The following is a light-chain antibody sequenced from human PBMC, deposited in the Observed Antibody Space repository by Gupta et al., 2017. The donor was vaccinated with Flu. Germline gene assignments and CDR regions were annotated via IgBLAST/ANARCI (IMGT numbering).Light chain of an antibody. CDR1: EGLGSN. CDR3: HHTNSQHQS. Sequence: VLTQSPEFQSVTPGETVTITCRASEGLGSNLHWFQQKPRQSPKLLINYASESYPGVPSRFSGSGFGKYHTLTIHSLEAEDAATYYCHHTNSQHQSFGQGTKLEI. V-gene: IGKV6-21*01. J-gene: IGKJ2*03. CDR2: YAS.